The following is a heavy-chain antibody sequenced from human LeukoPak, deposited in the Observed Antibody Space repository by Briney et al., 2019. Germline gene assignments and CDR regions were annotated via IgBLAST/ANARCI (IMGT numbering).Heavy chain of an antibody. V-gene: IGHV3-48*01. D-gene: IGHD3-3*01. J-gene: IGHJ4*02. CDR1: GFTFSSYS. CDR2: ISSGSSTI. CDR3: ASVPHRFLESLEDY. Sequence: TGESLRLSCAASGFTFSSYSMNWVRQAPRKGLEWVSYISSGSSTIYYADSVKGRFTVSRDNAKNSLYLQVNSLRAEDTAVYYCASVPHRFLESLEDYWGQGTLVTVSS.